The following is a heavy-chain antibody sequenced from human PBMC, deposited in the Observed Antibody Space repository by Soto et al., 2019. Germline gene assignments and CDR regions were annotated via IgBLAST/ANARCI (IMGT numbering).Heavy chain of an antibody. CDR2: IYYSGSI. V-gene: IGHV4-59*01. J-gene: IGHJ4*02. CDR1: GDSISSLY. Sequence: QVQLQESGPGLVKPSETLSLTCTVSGDSISSLYWSWIRQPPGKGLEWIGYIYYSGSINYNPSLTSRVTISGDPSKNQFSPRLSSVTAADTAVYYCAKSLWDTSGWKTDYWGQGTLVTVSS. D-gene: IGHD6-19*01. CDR3: AKSLWDTSGWKTDY.